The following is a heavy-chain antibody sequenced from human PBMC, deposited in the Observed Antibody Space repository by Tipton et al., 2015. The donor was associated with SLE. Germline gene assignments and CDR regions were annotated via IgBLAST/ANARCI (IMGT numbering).Heavy chain of an antibody. J-gene: IGHJ3*02. CDR1: GGSISSGSYY. CDR3: AGARSVNVFDI. V-gene: IGHV4-61*09. D-gene: IGHD1-14*01. Sequence: TLSLTCTVSGGSISSGSYYWSWIRQPAGKGLEWIGYIYVGGGTHYNPSLKTRVTISLDTSKNQFSLKLSSVTAADTAVYYCAGARSVNVFDIWGQGTMVTVSS. CDR2: IYVGGGT.